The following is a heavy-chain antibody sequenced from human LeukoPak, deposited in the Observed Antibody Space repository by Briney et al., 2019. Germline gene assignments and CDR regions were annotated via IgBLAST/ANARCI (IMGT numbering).Heavy chain of an antibody. V-gene: IGHV4-31*03. Sequence: SQTLSLTCTVSGVSISSGGYYWSWIRQHPGKGLEWIGYIFYSGSTYYNPSLKSRVTISVDTSKNQFSLKLSSVTAADTAVYYCASNLSGSYYNWFDPWGQGTLVTVSS. CDR2: IFYSGST. CDR1: GVSISSGGYY. J-gene: IGHJ5*02. CDR3: ASNLSGSYYNWFDP. D-gene: IGHD1-26*01.